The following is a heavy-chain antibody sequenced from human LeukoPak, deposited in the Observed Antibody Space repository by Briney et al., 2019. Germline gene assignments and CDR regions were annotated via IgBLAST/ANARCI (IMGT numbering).Heavy chain of an antibody. J-gene: IGHJ4*02. D-gene: IGHD2-2*03. CDR1: GFTFSSYG. Sequence: PGGSLRLSCAASGFTFSSYGMHWVRQAPGKGLEWVAVISCDGSNKYYADSAKGRFTISRDNSKNTLYLQMNSLRAEDTAVYYCAKEGMDRQGGFDYWGQGTLVTVSS. CDR2: ISCDGSNK. CDR3: AKEGMDRQGGFDY. V-gene: IGHV3-30*18.